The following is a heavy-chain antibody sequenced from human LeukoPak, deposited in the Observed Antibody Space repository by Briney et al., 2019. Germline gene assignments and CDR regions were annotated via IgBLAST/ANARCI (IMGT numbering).Heavy chain of an antibody. Sequence: KASETLSLTCTVSGGSISTSSYYWGWIRQPPGKGLEWIGNIYYSGRTFYNPSLKSRVTISADTSKNQFSLKLSSVTAADTAVYYCARDLEGSWSSYWFDPWGQGTLVTVSS. J-gene: IGHJ5*02. CDR1: GGSISTSSYY. CDR3: ARDLEGSWSSYWFDP. CDR2: IYYSGRT. D-gene: IGHD6-13*01. V-gene: IGHV4-39*07.